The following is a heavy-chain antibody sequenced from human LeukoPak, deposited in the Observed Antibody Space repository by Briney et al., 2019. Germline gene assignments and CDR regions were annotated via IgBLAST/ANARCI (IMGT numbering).Heavy chain of an antibody. CDR1: GFTFSSYS. D-gene: IGHD2-2*01. J-gene: IGHJ4*02. CDR3: ARMRSSTSCSYFDY. Sequence: GGSLRLSCAASGFTFSSYSMNWVRQAPGKGLEWVSSISSSSSYIYYADSVKGRFTISRDNAKNSLHLQMNSLRAEDTAVYYCARMRSSTSCSYFDYWGQGTLVTVSS. V-gene: IGHV3-21*01. CDR2: ISSSSSYI.